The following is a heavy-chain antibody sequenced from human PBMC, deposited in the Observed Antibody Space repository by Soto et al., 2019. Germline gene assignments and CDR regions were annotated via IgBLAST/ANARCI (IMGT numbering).Heavy chain of an antibody. V-gene: IGHV3-23*01. Sequence: EVQLLESGGGLEQAGGSLRLSCAASGFTFSSYAMSWVRQAPGKGLEWVSGISGGGGTTYYAGSVKGRFTISRGNVKITLYLQMNSLRAEDTAVYYGANATRYDVLLTGYRGGYYYYMDVWGKGTTVTGSS. CDR3: ANATRYDVLLTGYRGGYYYYMDV. J-gene: IGHJ6*03. D-gene: IGHD6-25*01. CDR2: ISGGGGTT. CDR1: GFTFSSYA.